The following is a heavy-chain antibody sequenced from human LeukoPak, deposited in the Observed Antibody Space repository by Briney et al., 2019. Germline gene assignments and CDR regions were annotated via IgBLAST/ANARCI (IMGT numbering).Heavy chain of an antibody. V-gene: IGHV4-39*07. Sequence: SETLSLTCTVSGGSISSSSYYWGWIRQPPGKGLEWIGSVYYTGASYYNPSLKSRVTISVDTSKNQFSLRLSSVTAADTAVYYCARDHATFHAFDIWGQGTMVTVSS. J-gene: IGHJ3*02. CDR1: GGSISSSSYY. D-gene: IGHD2-2*01. CDR3: ARDHATFHAFDI. CDR2: VYYTGAS.